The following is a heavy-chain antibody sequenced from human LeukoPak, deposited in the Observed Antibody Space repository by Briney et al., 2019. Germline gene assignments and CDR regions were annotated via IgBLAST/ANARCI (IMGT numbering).Heavy chain of an antibody. CDR2: ISYDGSNK. J-gene: IGHJ6*02. D-gene: IGHD3-3*01. CDR3: ARRPEGPILGTIFGVANYYGMDV. Sequence: GGSLRLSCAASGFTFSSYAMHWVRQAPGKGLEWVAVISYDGSNKYYADSVKGRFTISRDNAKNSLYLQMNSLRAEDTAVYYCARRPEGPILGTIFGVANYYGMDVWGQGTTVTVSS. V-gene: IGHV3-30-3*01. CDR1: GFTFSSYA.